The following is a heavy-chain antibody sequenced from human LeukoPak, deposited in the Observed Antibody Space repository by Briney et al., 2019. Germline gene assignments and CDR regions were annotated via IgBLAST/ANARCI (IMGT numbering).Heavy chain of an antibody. CDR1: GYTFTSYG. CDR2: ISAYNGNT. D-gene: IGHD3-22*01. CDR3: ARGPESYYDSSGYQDY. V-gene: IGHV1-18*01. Sequence: ASVKVSCKASGYTFTSYGISWVRQAPGQGLEWMGWISAYNGNTNYAQKLQGRVTMTTDTSTSTAYMELRSLRSDDTAVYYCARGPESYYDSSGYQDYWGQGTLVTVSS. J-gene: IGHJ4*02.